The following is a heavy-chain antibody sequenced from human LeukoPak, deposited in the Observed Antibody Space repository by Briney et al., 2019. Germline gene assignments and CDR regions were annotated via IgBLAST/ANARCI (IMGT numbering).Heavy chain of an antibody. Sequence: GGSLRLSCAASGFTFSSYAMSWVHQAPGKGPEWVSAISGSGGSTYYADSVKGRFTISRDNSKNTLYLQMNSLRAEDTAVYYCANEPQDIVVVPAPTRYGMDVWGQGTTVTVSS. D-gene: IGHD2-2*01. CDR3: ANEPQDIVVVPAPTRYGMDV. J-gene: IGHJ6*02. CDR2: ISGSGGST. V-gene: IGHV3-23*01. CDR1: GFTFSSYA.